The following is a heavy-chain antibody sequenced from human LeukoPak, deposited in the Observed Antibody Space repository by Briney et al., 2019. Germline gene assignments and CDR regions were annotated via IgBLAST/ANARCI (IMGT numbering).Heavy chain of an antibody. V-gene: IGHV4-59*11. CDR3: AREGSGYSNYDGNYFDY. J-gene: IGHJ4*02. CDR2: IYYSGST. Sequence: SETLSLTCTVSGGSISSHYWSWIRQPPGKGLEWIGYIYYSGSTNYNPSLKSRVTISVDTSKNQFYLKLSSVTAADTAVYYSAREGSGYSNYDGNYFDYWGQGTLVTVSS. D-gene: IGHD4-11*01. CDR1: GGSISSHY.